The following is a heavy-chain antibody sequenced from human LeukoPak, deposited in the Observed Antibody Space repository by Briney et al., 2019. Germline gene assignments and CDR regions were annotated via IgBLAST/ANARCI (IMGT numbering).Heavy chain of an antibody. V-gene: IGHV3-21*01. J-gene: IGHJ4*02. Sequence: PGGSLRLSCAASGFTFSSYSMNWVRQAPGKGLEWVSSISSSSSYIYYADSVKGRSTISRDNAKNSLYLQMNSLRAEDTAVYYCAREEYGDYGFDYWGQGTLVTVSS. CDR2: ISSSSSYI. CDR3: AREEYGDYGFDY. D-gene: IGHD4-17*01. CDR1: GFTFSSYS.